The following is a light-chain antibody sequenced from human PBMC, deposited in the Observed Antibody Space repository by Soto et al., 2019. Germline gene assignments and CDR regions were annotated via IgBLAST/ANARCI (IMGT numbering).Light chain of an antibody. CDR2: EGS. CDR1: SSVVGSYNL. Sequence: QSALTQPASVSGSPGQSITISCPGTSSVVGSYNLVSWYQQHPGKAPKLMIYEGSKRPSGVSNRFSGSKSGNTASLTISGLQAEDEADYYCCSYAGSSTYVFGTGTKVPVL. V-gene: IGLV2-23*01. J-gene: IGLJ1*01. CDR3: CSYAGSSTYV.